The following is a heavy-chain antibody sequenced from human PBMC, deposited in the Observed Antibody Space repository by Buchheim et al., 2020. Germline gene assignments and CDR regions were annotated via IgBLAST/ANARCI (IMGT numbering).Heavy chain of an antibody. CDR1: GFSFSTYG. CDR3: ARGSVGSSRRFDP. J-gene: IGHJ5*02. Sequence: EVQLLESGGGLVQPGGSLRLSCAASGFSFSTYGMTWVRQAPGKGLEWISSIRDDGTITEYADYVKGRFTISSDNSKNMLFLKMNSLTGDDTAVYFCARGSVGSSRRFDPWGQGTL. CDR2: IRDDGTIT. V-gene: IGHV3-23*01. D-gene: IGHD1-1*01.